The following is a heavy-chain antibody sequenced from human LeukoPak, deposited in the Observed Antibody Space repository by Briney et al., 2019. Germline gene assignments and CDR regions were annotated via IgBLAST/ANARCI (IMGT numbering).Heavy chain of an antibody. D-gene: IGHD5-24*01. J-gene: IGHJ4*02. CDR3: ATANRRRDGYNSGFWDY. CDR2: IIPIFDTA. V-gene: IGHV1-69*13. Sequence: GALVKVSCKASGGTFSSYAISWVRQAPGQGLEWMGGIIPIFDTANYAQKFQGRVTITADESTNTAYMELSSLRSEDTAVFYCATANRRRDGYNSGFWDYWGQGTLVTVSS. CDR1: GGTFSSYA.